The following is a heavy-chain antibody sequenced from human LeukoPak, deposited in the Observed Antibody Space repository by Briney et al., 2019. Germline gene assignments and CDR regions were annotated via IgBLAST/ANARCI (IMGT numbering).Heavy chain of an antibody. D-gene: IGHD2-2*01. V-gene: IGHV3-23*01. CDR2: ISGSGGST. Sequence: GGSLRLSCAASGFTFSSYSMNWVRQAPGKGLEWVSAISGSGGSTYYADSVKGRFTISRDNSKNTLYLQMNSLRAEDTAVYYCAKDGEVPAVTFDYWGQGTLVTVSS. J-gene: IGHJ4*02. CDR3: AKDGEVPAVTFDY. CDR1: GFTFSSYS.